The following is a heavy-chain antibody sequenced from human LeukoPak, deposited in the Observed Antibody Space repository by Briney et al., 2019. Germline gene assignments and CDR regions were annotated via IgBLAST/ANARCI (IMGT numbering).Heavy chain of an antibody. CDR1: GYAFTSFY. D-gene: IGHD4-17*01. Sequence: ASVKVSCKASGYAFTSFYMHWVRQAPGQGLEWMGIINPSGGSTSYAQKFQGRVTITADESTSTAYMELSSLRSEDTAVYYCARDPDGDYVGYWGQGTLVTVSS. V-gene: IGHV1-46*01. CDR2: INPSGGST. CDR3: ARDPDGDYVGY. J-gene: IGHJ4*02.